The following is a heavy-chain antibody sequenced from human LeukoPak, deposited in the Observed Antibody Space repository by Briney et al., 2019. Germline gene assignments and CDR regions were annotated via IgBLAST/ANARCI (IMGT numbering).Heavy chain of an antibody. D-gene: IGHD5-24*01. CDR2: IKEDGTET. J-gene: IGHJ4*02. CDR1: GFIFSSNW. CDR3: AKEGRSLQTY. V-gene: IGHV3-7*03. Sequence: GGSLRLSCAASGFIFSSNWMSWVRLAPGKGLEWVANIKEDGTETYYVDSVKGRFTISRDNAKNSLYLQMNSLRVEDTAVYYCAKEGRSLQTYWGQGTLVTVSS.